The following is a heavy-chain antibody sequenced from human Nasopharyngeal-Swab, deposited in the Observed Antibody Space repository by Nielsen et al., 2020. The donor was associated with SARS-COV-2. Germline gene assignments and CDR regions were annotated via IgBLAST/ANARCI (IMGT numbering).Heavy chain of an antibody. CDR1: GFTFSSYS. V-gene: IGHV4-34*01. Sequence: ESLKISCAASGFTFSSYSMNWIRQPPGKGLEWIGEINRSGSTNYNPSLKSRVTISVDTSNNQFSLKLSSVTAEDTAVYYCAREDNGIGWSTFDYWGQGTLVTVSS. D-gene: IGHD6-19*01. J-gene: IGHJ4*02. CDR3: AREDNGIGWSTFDY. CDR2: INRSGST.